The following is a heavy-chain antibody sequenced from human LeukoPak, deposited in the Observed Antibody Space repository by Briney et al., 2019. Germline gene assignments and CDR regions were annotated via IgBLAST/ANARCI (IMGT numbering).Heavy chain of an antibody. J-gene: IGHJ4*02. V-gene: IGHV1-69*13. CDR3: ARAPPEYTTGGYY. CDR1: GGTFSSYA. CDR2: IIPIFGTA. Sequence: LVKVSCKASGGTFSSYAISWVRQAPGQGLEWMGGIIPIFGTANYAQKFQGRVTITADESTSTAYMELSSLRSEETAVYYCARAPPEYTTGGYYWGQGTQVTVSS. D-gene: IGHD1-1*01.